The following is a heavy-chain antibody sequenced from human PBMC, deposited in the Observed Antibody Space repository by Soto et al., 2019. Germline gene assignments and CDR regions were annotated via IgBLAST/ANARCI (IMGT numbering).Heavy chain of an antibody. D-gene: IGHD2-2*01. Sequence: GASVKVSCKASGGTFSSYAISWVRQAPGQGLEWMGGIIPIFGTANYAQKFQGRVTITADESTSAAYMELSSLRSEDTAVYYCARVPKGVEYQLLVDWFDPWGQGTLVTSPQ. CDR3: ARVPKGVEYQLLVDWFDP. V-gene: IGHV1-69*13. J-gene: IGHJ5*02. CDR1: GGTFSSYA. CDR2: IIPIFGTA.